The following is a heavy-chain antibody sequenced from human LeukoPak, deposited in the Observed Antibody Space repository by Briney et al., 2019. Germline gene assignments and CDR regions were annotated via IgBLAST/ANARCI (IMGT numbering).Heavy chain of an antibody. Sequence: GGSLRLSCAAYGFTLSSYSMNWVRQAPGKGLEWVSSISSSSSYRYYADSVKGRFTISRDNSKNTVYLQMNSLRAEDTAVYYCAKGPPQIIGTYANDYWGQGTLVTVSS. CDR1: GFTLSSYS. D-gene: IGHD1-26*01. CDR3: AKGPPQIIGTYANDY. J-gene: IGHJ4*02. V-gene: IGHV3-21*04. CDR2: ISSSSSYR.